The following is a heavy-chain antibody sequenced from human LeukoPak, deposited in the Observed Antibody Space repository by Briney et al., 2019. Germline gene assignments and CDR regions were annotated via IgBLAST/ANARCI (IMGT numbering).Heavy chain of an antibody. J-gene: IGHJ6*03. D-gene: IGHD4-17*01. V-gene: IGHV3-20*04. CDR3: TRGAVTYYYHYMDV. Sequence: GGSLRLSCAASGFPFNDYGMTWVRQAPGKGLEWVSGINWNGGSTGYADSVRGRFTISRDNAKNSLYLQINNVRAEDTALYYCTRGAVTYYYHYMDVWGEGAAVIVSS. CDR1: GFPFNDYG. CDR2: INWNGGST.